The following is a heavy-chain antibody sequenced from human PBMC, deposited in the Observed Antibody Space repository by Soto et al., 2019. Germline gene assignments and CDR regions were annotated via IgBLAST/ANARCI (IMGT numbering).Heavy chain of an antibody. Sequence: GGSLRLSCAASGFTFSSYGMHWVRQAPGKGLEWVAVISYDGSNKYYADSVKGRFTISRDNSKNTLYLQMNSLRAEDTAVYYCAKDGYCSSTSCGPDYYYYGMDVWGQGTTVTVSS. CDR2: ISYDGSNK. J-gene: IGHJ6*02. CDR1: GFTFSSYG. CDR3: AKDGYCSSTSCGPDYYYYGMDV. D-gene: IGHD2-2*01. V-gene: IGHV3-30*18.